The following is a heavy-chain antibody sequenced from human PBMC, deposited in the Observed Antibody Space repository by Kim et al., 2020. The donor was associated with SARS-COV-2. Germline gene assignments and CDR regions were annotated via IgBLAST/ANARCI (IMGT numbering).Heavy chain of an antibody. V-gene: IGHV3-33*05. CDR1: GFTFSSYG. D-gene: IGHD6-13*01. CDR2: ISYDGSNK. Sequence: GGSLRLSCAASGFTFSSYGMHWVRQAPGKGLEWVAVISYDGSNKYYADSVKGRFTISRDNSKKTVYLQMNSLRAGDTAVYYFARWRRIAAAGPYFDYWGQGTLVTVSS. CDR3: ARWRRIAAAGPYFDY. J-gene: IGHJ4*02.